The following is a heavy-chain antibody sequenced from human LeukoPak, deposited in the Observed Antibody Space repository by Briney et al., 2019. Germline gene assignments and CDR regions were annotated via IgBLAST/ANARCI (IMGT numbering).Heavy chain of an antibody. V-gene: IGHV3-13*01. D-gene: IGHD4-17*01. CDR1: GFAFSTYD. CDR2: IGTAGDT. J-gene: IGHJ4*02. CDR3: ARGDYGDYYFDY. Sequence: GVSLRLSCAASGFAFSTYDMHWVRQPTGRGLEWVSAIGTAGDTYYPGSVKGRFTISRENAKNSLYLQINSLRADDTAVYYCARGDYGDYYFDYWGQGTLVTVSS.